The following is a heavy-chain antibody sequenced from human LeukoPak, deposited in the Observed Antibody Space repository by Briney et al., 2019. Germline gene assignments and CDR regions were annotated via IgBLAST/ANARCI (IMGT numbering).Heavy chain of an antibody. CDR2: INHSGST. Sequence: ASETLSLTCAVYGGSFSGYYWSWIRQPPGKGLEWIGEINHSGSTNYNPSLKSRVTISVDTSKNQFSLKLSSVTAADTAVYYCARGGLNGDYVMDYWGQGTLVTVSS. V-gene: IGHV4-34*01. CDR1: GGSFSGYY. D-gene: IGHD4-17*01. CDR3: ARGGLNGDYVMDY. J-gene: IGHJ4*02.